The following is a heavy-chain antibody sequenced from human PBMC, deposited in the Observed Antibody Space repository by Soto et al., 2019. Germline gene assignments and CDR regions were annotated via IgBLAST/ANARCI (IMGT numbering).Heavy chain of an antibody. J-gene: IGHJ4*02. V-gene: IGHV1-2*02. CDR3: ARVNYDILTGYYGDLDY. Sequence: GGLVKVSCQASGYTFTGYYMHWVRQAPGHGLEWMGWINPNGGGTNYAQKFQGRVTMTRDTSISTAYMELSRLRSDDTAVYYCARVNYDILTGYYGDLDYWGQGTLVTVSS. CDR1: GYTFTGYY. D-gene: IGHD3-9*01. CDR2: INPNGGGT.